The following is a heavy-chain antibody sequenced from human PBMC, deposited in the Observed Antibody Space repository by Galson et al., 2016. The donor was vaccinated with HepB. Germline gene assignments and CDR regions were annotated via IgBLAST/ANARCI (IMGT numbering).Heavy chain of an antibody. Sequence: SETLSLTCTVSGASINTFFWNWIRQPPGKGLEWIGYVSANGTTVYNPSLNRQVPMSVPISRSQVSLRLTSVTAAATAVYYCARDLNPPVLAGVWLDPWGPGTLVTVSS. J-gene: IGHJ5*02. CDR3: ARDLNPPVLAGVWLDP. D-gene: IGHD4/OR15-4a*01. CDR2: VSANGTT. V-gene: IGHV4-59*12. CDR1: GASINTFF.